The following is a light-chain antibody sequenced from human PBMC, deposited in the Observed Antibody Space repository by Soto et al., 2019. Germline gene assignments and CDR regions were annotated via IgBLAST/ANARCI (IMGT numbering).Light chain of an antibody. CDR3: QQSYSSPRT. J-gene: IGKJ4*01. CDR2: GAS. CDR1: QSITTY. Sequence: DIQMTQSPSSLSASVGDGVTITCRASQSITTYLNWYQQKPGTAPRLLIYGASSLQSGVPSTFSGSGSGTDFALTITSLQPEDFATYYCQQSYSSPRTFGGGTKVDIK. V-gene: IGKV1-39*01.